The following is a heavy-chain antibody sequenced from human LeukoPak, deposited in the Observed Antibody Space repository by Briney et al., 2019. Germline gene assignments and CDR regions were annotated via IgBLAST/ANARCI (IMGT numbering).Heavy chain of an antibody. D-gene: IGHD3-3*01. CDR1: GGSIRTYY. CDR3: ASGRDFWSGYYNY. CDR2: IYYSGRT. Sequence: SETLSLTCTVSGGSIRTYYWSWIRQPPGKGLEWIGYIYYSGRTNYNPSLKSRVTMSVDTSNNQFSLMLSSVTAADTAVYYCASGRDFWSGYYNYWGQGTLVTVSS. J-gene: IGHJ4*02. V-gene: IGHV4-59*08.